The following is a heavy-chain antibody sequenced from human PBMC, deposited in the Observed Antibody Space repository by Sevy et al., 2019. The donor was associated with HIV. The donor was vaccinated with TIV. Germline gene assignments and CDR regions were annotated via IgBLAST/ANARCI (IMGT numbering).Heavy chain of an antibody. V-gene: IGHV1-2*06. Sequence: ASVKVFFKASGYTFTGDYLHWVRQAPGHGLEWMGRVFPNSGGTNYAQKFQGRVTMTRDTSISTAYMELSRLRSDDTAVYYCARDGGGGTTNSGMDVWGQGTTVTVSS. CDR1: GYTFTGDY. CDR2: VFPNSGGT. CDR3: ARDGGGGTTNSGMDV. J-gene: IGHJ6*02. D-gene: IGHD1-7*01.